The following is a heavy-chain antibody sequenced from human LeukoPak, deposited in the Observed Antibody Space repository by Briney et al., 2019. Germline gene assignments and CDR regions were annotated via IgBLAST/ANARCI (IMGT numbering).Heavy chain of an antibody. D-gene: IGHD4-23*01. Sequence: PSETLSLTCTVSGASINSNYWSWIRQPAGKGLEWIGRFYISGSTNYNPSLKSRVTISVDTSKNQSSLNLSSVTAADTAVYYCARDPNSALWGQGTLVTVSS. CDR2: FYISGST. CDR1: GASINSNY. J-gene: IGHJ4*02. CDR3: ARDPNSAL. V-gene: IGHV4-4*07.